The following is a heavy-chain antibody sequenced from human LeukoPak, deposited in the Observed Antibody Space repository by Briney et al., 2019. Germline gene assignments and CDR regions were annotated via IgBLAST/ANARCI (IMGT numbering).Heavy chain of an antibody. D-gene: IGHD6-13*01. J-gene: IGHJ5*02. CDR1: GFTFSSYS. Sequence: GGSLRLSCAASGFTFSSYSMNWVRQAPGKGLEWVSSISSSSSYIYYADSVKGRFTISRDNAKNSLYLQMNSLRAEDTAVYYCARDHGSLAAAGFLDNWFDPGAREPWSPSPQ. CDR3: ARDHGSLAAAGFLDNWFDP. CDR2: ISSSSSYI. V-gene: IGHV3-21*01.